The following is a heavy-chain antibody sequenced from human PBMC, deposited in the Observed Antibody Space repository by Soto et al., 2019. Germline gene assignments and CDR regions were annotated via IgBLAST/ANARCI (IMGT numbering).Heavy chain of an antibody. J-gene: IGHJ6*02. Sequence: GGSLRLSCAASGFTFSNAWMNWVRQAPGKGLEWVGRIKSKTDGGTTDYAAPVKGRFTISRDDSKNTLYLQMNSLKTEDTAVYYCTTDLVTTVTTFPYYYYGMDVWGQGTTVTVSS. D-gene: IGHD4-17*01. CDR3: TTDLVTTVTTFPYYYYGMDV. CDR2: IKSKTDGGTT. V-gene: IGHV3-15*07. CDR1: GFTFSNAW.